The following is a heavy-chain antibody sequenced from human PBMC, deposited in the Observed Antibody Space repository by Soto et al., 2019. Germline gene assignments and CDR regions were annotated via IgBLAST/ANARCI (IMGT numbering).Heavy chain of an antibody. J-gene: IGHJ4*02. CDR2: ISGSGGST. D-gene: IGHD2-2*01. CDR3: AKGALGYCSSTSCCHFDY. V-gene: IGHV3-23*01. Sequence: EVQLLESGGGLVQPGGSLRLSCAASGFTFSSYAMSWVRQAPGKGLEWVSAISGSGGSTYYADSVKGRFTISRDNSKNTLYLQMNSLRAEDTAVYYCAKGALGYCSSTSCCHFDYWGQGTLVTVSS. CDR1: GFTFSSYA.